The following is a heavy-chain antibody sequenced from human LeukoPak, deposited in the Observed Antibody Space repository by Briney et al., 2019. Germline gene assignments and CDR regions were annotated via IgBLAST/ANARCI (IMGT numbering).Heavy chain of an antibody. Sequence: PGGSLRLSCAASGFTFSSYGMHWVRQAPGKGLEWVAFIRYDGSNKYYADSVKGRFTISRDNSKNTLYLQMNSLRAEDTAVYYCARAPYVWGSYRYGWGQGTLVTVSS. CDR3: ARAPYVWGSYRYG. D-gene: IGHD3-16*02. CDR2: IRYDGSNK. J-gene: IGHJ4*02. V-gene: IGHV3-30*02. CDR1: GFTFSSYG.